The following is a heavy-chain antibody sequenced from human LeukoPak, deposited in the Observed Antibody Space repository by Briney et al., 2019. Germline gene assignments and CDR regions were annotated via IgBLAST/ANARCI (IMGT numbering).Heavy chain of an antibody. CDR1: GGTFSSYA. V-gene: IGHV1-69*05. J-gene: IGHJ3*02. D-gene: IGHD5-24*01. CDR3: ARDLSRGGYNFFSHAFDI. CDR2: LIPIFGTA. Sequence: GASVKVSCKASGGTFSSYAISWVRQAPGQGREWMGRLIPIFGTANYAQKFQGRVTITTAESTRTAYMDLSSLRSEDTAVYYCARDLSRGGYNFFSHAFDICGQGTMVTVSS.